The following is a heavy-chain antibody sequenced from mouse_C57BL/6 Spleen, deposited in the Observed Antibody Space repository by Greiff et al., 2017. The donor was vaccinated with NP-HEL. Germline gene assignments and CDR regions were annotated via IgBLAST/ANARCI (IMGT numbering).Heavy chain of an antibody. CDR2: INPYNGGT. D-gene: IGHD2-5*01. CDR3: ADSNLFAY. J-gene: IGHJ3*01. CDR1: GYTFTDYY. V-gene: IGHV1-19*01. Sequence: VQLHPSLPVLVKPGASVKMSCKASGYTFTDYYMNWVKQSHGKSLEWIGVINPYNGGTSYNQGCTGKATLTVDTSSSTAYMELNSLTSEDSAVYYCADSNLFAYWVQWTLVTVSA.